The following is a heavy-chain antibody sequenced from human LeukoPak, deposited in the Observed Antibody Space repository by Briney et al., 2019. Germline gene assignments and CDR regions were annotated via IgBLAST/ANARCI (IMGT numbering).Heavy chain of an antibody. V-gene: IGHV3-21*04. J-gene: IGHJ4*02. CDR2: ISSSSYI. Sequence: GGSLRLSCAASGFTFSSYSMNWVRQAPGKGLEWVSSISSSSYIYYADSVKGRFTISRDNAKNSLYLQMNSLRAEDTAVYYCAKVPGKYYDSSGYRADFDYWGQGTLVTVSS. CDR3: AKVPGKYYDSSGYRADFDY. D-gene: IGHD3-22*01. CDR1: GFTFSSYS.